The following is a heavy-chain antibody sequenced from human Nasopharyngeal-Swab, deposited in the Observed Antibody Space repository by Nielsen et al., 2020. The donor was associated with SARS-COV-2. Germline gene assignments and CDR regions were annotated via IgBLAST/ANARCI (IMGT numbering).Heavy chain of an antibody. CDR2: IGTAGDT. J-gene: IGHJ6*02. V-gene: IGHV3-13*04. D-gene: IGHD5-12*01. CDR1: GFTFSSYD. Sequence: GESLKISCAASGFTFSSYDMHWVRQATGKGLEWVSAIGTAGDTYYPGSVKGRFTISRENAKNSLYLQMNSLRAGDTAVYYCARALAPYSGYDYDYYYGMDAWGQGTTVTVSS. CDR3: ARALAPYSGYDYDYYYGMDA.